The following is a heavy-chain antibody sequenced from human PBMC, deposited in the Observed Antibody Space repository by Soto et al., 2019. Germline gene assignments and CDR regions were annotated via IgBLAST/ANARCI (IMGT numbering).Heavy chain of an antibody. D-gene: IGHD1-1*01. CDR2: ISYDGSNK. CDR3: AKQRMGTRAARGYFDY. J-gene: IGHJ4*02. Sequence: PGGSLRLSCAASGFTFSSYGMHWVRQAPGKGLEWVAVISYDGSNKYYADSVKGRFTISRDNSKNTLYLQMNSLRAEDTAVYYCAKQRMGTRAARGYFDYWGQGTLVTVSS. CDR1: GFTFSSYG. V-gene: IGHV3-30*18.